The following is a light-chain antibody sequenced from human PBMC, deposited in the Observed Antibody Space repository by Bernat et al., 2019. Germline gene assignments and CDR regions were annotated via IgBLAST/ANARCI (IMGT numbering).Light chain of an antibody. V-gene: IGKV1-39*01. J-gene: IGKJ2*01. Sequence: DIQMTQSPSSLSASVGDRVTITCRASQSISSYLHWYQQKPGKAPKLLIYAASSLQSGVPSRFSGSGSGTDFTLTISSLQPEDFATYYCQQSYSTPQMYTFGQGTKLEIK. CDR2: AAS. CDR3: QQSYSTPQMYT. CDR1: QSISSY.